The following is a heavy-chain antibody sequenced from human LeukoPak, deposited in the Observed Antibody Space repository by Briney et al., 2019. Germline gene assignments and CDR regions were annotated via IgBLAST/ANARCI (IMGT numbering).Heavy chain of an antibody. CDR3: ARVDDYGEYYFDY. J-gene: IGHJ4*02. CDR1: GGSISSYY. V-gene: IGHV4-59*01. CDR2: IYYSGST. Sequence: SETLSLTCTVSGGSISSYYWSWVRQPPGKGLEWIGYIYYSGSTNYNPSLKSRVTISVDTSKNQFSLKLSSVTAADTAVYYCARVDDYGEYYFDYWGQGTLVTVSS. D-gene: IGHD4-17*01.